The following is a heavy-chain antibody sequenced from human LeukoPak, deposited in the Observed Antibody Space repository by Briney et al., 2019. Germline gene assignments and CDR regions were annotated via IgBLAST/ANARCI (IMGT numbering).Heavy chain of an antibody. Sequence: SETLSLTCTVSGGSISSYYWSWIRQPPGKGLEWIGYIYYSGSTNYNPSPKSRVTISVDTSKNQFSLKLSSVTAADTAVYYCARQDSSSLAPGYFDYWGQGTLVTVSS. V-gene: IGHV4-59*08. D-gene: IGHD6-13*01. J-gene: IGHJ4*02. CDR2: IYYSGST. CDR1: GGSISSYY. CDR3: ARQDSSSLAPGYFDY.